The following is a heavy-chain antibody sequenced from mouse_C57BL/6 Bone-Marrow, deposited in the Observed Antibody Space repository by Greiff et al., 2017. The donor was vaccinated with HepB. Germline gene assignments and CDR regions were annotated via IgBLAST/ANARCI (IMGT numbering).Heavy chain of an antibody. D-gene: IGHD1-1*01. J-gene: IGHJ4*01. V-gene: IGHV1-81*01. CDR3: ARGTTVVEGVYAMDY. CDR1: GYTFTSYG. CDR2: IYPRSGNT. Sequence: QVQLQQSGAELARPGASVKLSCKASGYTFTSYGISWVKQRTGQGLEWIGEIYPRSGNTYYNEKFKGKATLTADKSSSKAYMELRSPTSEDSAVYFCARGTTVVEGVYAMDYWGQGTSVTVCS.